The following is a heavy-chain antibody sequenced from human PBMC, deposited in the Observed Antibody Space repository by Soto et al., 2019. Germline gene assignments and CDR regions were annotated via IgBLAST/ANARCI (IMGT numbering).Heavy chain of an antibody. Sequence: EVQLVESGGGLVQPGGSLRLSCAASGFTFSSYEMNWVRQAPGKGLEWVSYISSSGSTIYYADSVKGRFTISRDNAKNSLYLQMNSLRAEDTAVYYCARGSSGYDPYYYYGKDVWGQGTTVTVSS. V-gene: IGHV3-48*03. D-gene: IGHD5-12*01. J-gene: IGHJ6*02. CDR3: ARGSSGYDPYYYYGKDV. CDR1: GFTFSSYE. CDR2: ISSSGSTI.